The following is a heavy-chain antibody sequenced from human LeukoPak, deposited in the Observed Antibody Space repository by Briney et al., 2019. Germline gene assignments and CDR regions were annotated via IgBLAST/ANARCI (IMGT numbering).Heavy chain of an antibody. J-gene: IGHJ3*02. D-gene: IGHD1-26*01. CDR3: ARPQYSGSYGAFDI. CDR1: GGSISSYY. Sequence: SETLSLTCTVSGGSISSYYWSWIRQPPGKGLEWIGYIYYSGSTNYNPSLKSRVTISVDTSKNQFSLKLSSVTAADTAVYYCARPQYSGSYGAFDIWGQGTMVTVSS. V-gene: IGHV4-59*01. CDR2: IYYSGST.